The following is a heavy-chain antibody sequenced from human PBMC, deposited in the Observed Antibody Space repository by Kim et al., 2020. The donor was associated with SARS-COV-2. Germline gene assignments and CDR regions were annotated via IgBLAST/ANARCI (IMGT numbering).Heavy chain of an antibody. V-gene: IGHV3-15*01. J-gene: IGHJ3*02. CDR2: IKSKTDGGTT. CDR3: TTDLPDPPSYCSGGSCYPNQRGWNPTEYGDYDPYGYAFDI. CDR1: GFTFSNAW. D-gene: IGHD2-15*01. Sequence: GGSLRLSCAASGFTFSNAWMSWVRQAPGKGLEWVGRIKSKTDGGTTDYAAPVKGRFTISRDDSKNTLYLQMNSLKTEDTAVYYCTTDLPDPPSYCSGGSCYPNQRGWNPTEYGDYDPYGYAFDIWGQGTMVTVSS.